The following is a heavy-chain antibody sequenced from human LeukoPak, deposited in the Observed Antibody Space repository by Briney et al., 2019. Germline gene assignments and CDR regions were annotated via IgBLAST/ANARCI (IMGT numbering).Heavy chain of an antibody. V-gene: IGHV4-4*09. CDR1: GGSIGRYY. CDR3: ARHRDMATIRYYAFDI. Sequence: SETLSLTCTVSGGSIGRYYWTWIRQPPGKGLEWIGYISASGSTNSNPSLKSRVTISVDTSKNQFSLKVSSVTAADTAVYYCARHRDMATIRYYAFDIWGQGTMVTVSS. J-gene: IGHJ3*02. CDR2: ISASGST. D-gene: IGHD5-24*01.